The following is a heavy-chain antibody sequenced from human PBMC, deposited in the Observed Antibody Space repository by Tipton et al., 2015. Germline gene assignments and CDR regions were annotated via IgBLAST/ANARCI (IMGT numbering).Heavy chain of an antibody. Sequence: GSLRLSCAASGFTFSSYSMNWVRQAPGKGLEWVSAISGTGGSTYYVASVRGRFTVSRDNSKNALYLQMNSLGAEDTAVYYCTKGGRGRYYDTTDSDYWGQGTLVTVSS. CDR3: TKGGRGRYYDTTDSDY. CDR1: GFTFSSYS. J-gene: IGHJ4*02. D-gene: IGHD3-22*01. CDR2: ISGTGGST. V-gene: IGHV3-23*01.